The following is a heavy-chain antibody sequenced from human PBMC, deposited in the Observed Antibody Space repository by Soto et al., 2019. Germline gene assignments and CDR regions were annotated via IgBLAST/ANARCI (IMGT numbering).Heavy chain of an antibody. CDR3: ARLGGLDQLLPLYYYGMDV. J-gene: IGHJ6*02. CDR1: GGSISSGGYY. CDR2: IYYSGST. Sequence: PSETLSLTCTVSGGSISSGGYYWSWIRQHPGKGLEWIGYIYYSGSTYYNPSLKSRVTISVDTSKNQFSLKLSSVTAADTAVYYCARLGGLDQLLPLYYYGMDVWGQGTTVTVSS. D-gene: IGHD2-2*01. V-gene: IGHV4-31*03.